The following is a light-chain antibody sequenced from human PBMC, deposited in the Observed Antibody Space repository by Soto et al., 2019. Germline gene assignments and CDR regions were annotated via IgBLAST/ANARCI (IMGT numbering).Light chain of an antibody. J-gene: IGKJ1*01. CDR2: GAS. Sequence: EIVLKQSPGTLSMSPGERATLSCRASQSVSSSYLVWYQQKPGQAPRLLIYGASSRATGIPDRFSGSGSGTDFTLTISRLEPVDSAVYYCQQYGSPPWTFGQGTKVEIK. V-gene: IGKV3-20*01. CDR1: QSVSSSY. CDR3: QQYGSPPWT.